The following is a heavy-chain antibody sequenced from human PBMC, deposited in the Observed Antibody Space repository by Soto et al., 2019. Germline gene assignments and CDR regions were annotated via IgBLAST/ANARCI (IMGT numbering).Heavy chain of an antibody. V-gene: IGHV4-59*08. CDR3: ARQGSPDQDVVVVEYYFDY. CDR2: IYYSGRT. J-gene: IGHJ4*02. CDR1: GGSISSYY. Sequence: QVQLQESGPGLVKPSETLSLTCTVSGGSISSYYWSWIRQPPGKGLEWIGYIYYSGRTNYNPSLKSRVTISVDTSKNQFSLKLSSVTAADTAVYYCARQGSPDQDVVVVEYYFDYWGQGTLVTVSS. D-gene: IGHD2-15*01.